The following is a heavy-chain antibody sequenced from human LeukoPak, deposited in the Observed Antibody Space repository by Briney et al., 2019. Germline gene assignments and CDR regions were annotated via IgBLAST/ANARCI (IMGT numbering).Heavy chain of an antibody. CDR2: FDPEDGET. V-gene: IGHV1-24*01. Sequence: ASVTVSCKVSGYTLTELSMHWVGQAPGKGVEWMGGFDPEDGETIYAQKFQGRVTMTEDTSTDTAYMELSSLRSEDTAVYYCAEWLVDAFDIWGQGTMVTVSS. D-gene: IGHD6-19*01. J-gene: IGHJ3*02. CDR1: GYTLTELS. CDR3: AEWLVDAFDI.